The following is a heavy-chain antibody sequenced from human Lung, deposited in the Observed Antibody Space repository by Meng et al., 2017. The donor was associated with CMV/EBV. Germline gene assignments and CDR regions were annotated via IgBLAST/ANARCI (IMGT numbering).Heavy chain of an antibody. CDR2: IKQYGSEK. J-gene: IGHJ4*02. V-gene: IGHV3-7*01. Sequence: GESLKISWAASGFTFSSYWMSWVRQAPGKGLEWVANIKQYGSEKYYVDSVKGRFTISRDNAKNSLYLQMNSLRAEDTAVYYCARGRVGIMSLDWGQGTLVTVSS. D-gene: IGHD3-3*01. CDR3: ARGRVGIMSLD. CDR1: GFTFSSYW.